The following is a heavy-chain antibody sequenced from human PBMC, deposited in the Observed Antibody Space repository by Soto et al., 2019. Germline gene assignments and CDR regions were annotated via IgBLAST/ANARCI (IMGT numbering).Heavy chain of an antibody. D-gene: IGHD3-10*01. V-gene: IGHV1-69*15. CDR1: GGTFSNYA. CDR3: ARELPSGPGTCRGDAVDI. Sequence: QVQLVQSGAEVKKPGSSVKVSCKASGGTFSNYAFSWVRQAPGQGLDWMGTIIPIFGTTNFAQKFQGRVTMTADESTTRVYMELSSLRSDDTAVYYCARELPSGPGTCRGDAVDIWGQGTTVTDSS. CDR2: IIPIFGTT. J-gene: IGHJ3*02.